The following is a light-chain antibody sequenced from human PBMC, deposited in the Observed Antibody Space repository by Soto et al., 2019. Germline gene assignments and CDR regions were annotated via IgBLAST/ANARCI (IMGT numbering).Light chain of an antibody. CDR2: KAS. Sequence: DIQMTQSPSTLSGSVGDRVTITCRASQTISSWLAWYQQKPGKAPKLLIYKASTLKSGVPSRFSGSGSGTEVTLTIGSLQPDDFATYYCQHYNSYSEAFGQGTKVDIK. V-gene: IGKV1-5*03. CDR3: QHYNSYSEA. CDR1: QTISSW. J-gene: IGKJ1*01.